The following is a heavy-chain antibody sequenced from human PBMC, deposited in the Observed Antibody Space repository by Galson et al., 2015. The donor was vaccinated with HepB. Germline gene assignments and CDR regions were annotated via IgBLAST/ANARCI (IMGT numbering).Heavy chain of an antibody. V-gene: IGHV3-11*06. CDR3: ARLWFGELLSDY. CDR1: GFTFSDYY. Sequence: LRLSCAASGFTFSDYYMGWIRQAPGKGLEWVSYISSSSSYTNYADSVKGRFTISRDNAKNSLYLQMNSLRAEDTAVYYCARLWFGELLSDYWGQGTLVTVSS. J-gene: IGHJ4*02. CDR2: ISSSSSYT. D-gene: IGHD3-10*01.